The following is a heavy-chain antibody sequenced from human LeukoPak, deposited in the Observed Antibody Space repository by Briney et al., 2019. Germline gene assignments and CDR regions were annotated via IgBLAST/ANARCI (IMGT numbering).Heavy chain of an antibody. J-gene: IGHJ4*02. CDR3: AKGNAWLADFDY. V-gene: IGHV3-48*03. D-gene: IGHD6-19*01. CDR1: GFTFSSYE. Sequence: PGGSLRLSCAASGFTFSSYEMNWVRQAPGKGLEWVSYISSSGSTIYYADSVKGRFTISRDNSKNTLYLQMNSLRAEDTAVYYCAKGNAWLADFDYWGQGTLVTVSS. CDR2: ISSSGSTI.